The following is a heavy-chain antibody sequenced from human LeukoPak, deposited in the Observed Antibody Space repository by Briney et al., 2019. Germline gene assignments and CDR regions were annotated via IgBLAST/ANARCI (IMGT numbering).Heavy chain of an antibody. CDR1: GGTFSSYA. V-gene: IGHV1-69*05. CDR3: ARDVGGIAARPPNWFDP. CDR2: IIPIFGTA. J-gene: IGHJ5*02. Sequence: SVKVSCKASGGTFSSYAISWVLQAPGQGLEWMGRIIPIFGTANYAQKFQGRVTITTDESTSTAYMELSSLRSEDTAVYYCARDVGGIAARPPNWFDPWGQGTLVTVSS. D-gene: IGHD6-6*01.